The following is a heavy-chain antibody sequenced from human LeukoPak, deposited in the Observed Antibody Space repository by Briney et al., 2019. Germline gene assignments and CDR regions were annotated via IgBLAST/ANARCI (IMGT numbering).Heavy chain of an antibody. J-gene: IGHJ4*02. Sequence: GASVRVSCTASGYTFSSYEMNWVRQAPGRGLEWMGWVKPKSGNTAYAQRLEGRVTMTRNTSINTAYMELSSLRSDHTSVYYCARGPRSPLTLFLFWGQGTLVTVSS. CDR2: VKPKSGNT. CDR1: GYTFSSYE. D-gene: IGHD2-15*01. V-gene: IGHV1-8*01. CDR3: ARGPRSPLTLFLF.